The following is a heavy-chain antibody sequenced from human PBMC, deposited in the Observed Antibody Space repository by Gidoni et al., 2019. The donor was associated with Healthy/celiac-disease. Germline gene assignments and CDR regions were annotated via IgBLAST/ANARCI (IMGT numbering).Heavy chain of an antibody. CDR2: IYHSGST. D-gene: IGHD6-13*01. V-gene: IGHV4-4*02. J-gene: IGHJ5*02. CDR1: GGSISSSNW. CDR3: ARDRGIAAAGTSGWFDP. Sequence: QVQLQESGPGLVKPSGTLSLTCAVSGGSISSSNWWSWVRQPPGKGLEWIGEIYHSGSTNYNPSLKSRVTISVDKSKNQFSLKLSSVTAADTAVYYCARDRGIAAAGTSGWFDPWGQGTLVTVSS.